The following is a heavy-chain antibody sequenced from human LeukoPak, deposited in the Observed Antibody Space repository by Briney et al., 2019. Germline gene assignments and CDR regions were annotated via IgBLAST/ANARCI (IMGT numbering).Heavy chain of an antibody. D-gene: IGHD7-27*01. Sequence: PSETLSLTCAVYGGSFSDYSWSWIRQPPGKGLEWIGGINYSGSTYYNPSLKSRVTISVDTSKKQFSLKLSSVTAADTAVYYCASKNWATFDFWGQGTLVTVSS. CDR2: INYSGST. CDR1: GGSFSDYS. V-gene: IGHV4-34*01. CDR3: ASKNWATFDF. J-gene: IGHJ4*02.